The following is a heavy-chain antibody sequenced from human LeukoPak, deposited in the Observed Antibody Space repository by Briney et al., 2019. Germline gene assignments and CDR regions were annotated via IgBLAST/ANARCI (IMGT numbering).Heavy chain of an antibody. CDR2: IFNSADI. CDR1: GVSISSNY. CDR3: ASLNYHGSGSPFDY. V-gene: IGHV4-59*01. Sequence: SETLSLTCTVSGVSISSNYWSWIRQPPGEGLECIGYIFNSADIRYNPSLQSRVTISVDTSKNQLSLKLSSVTAADTAIYYCASLNYHGSGSPFDYWGQGMLVTASS. J-gene: IGHJ4*02. D-gene: IGHD3-10*01.